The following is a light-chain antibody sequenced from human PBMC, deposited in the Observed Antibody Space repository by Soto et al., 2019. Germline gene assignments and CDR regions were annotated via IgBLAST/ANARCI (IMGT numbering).Light chain of an antibody. CDR3: QQLWT. CDR2: WAS. Sequence: DIVMTQSPDSLAVSLGERATINCKSSQSVLYSSNNKNYLAWYQQKPGQPPKLLIYWASTRESGVPDRFSGSGSGTDFTLTISSLQAEDVAVYYCQQLWTFGQGTKVDTK. CDR1: QSVLYSSNNKNY. V-gene: IGKV4-1*01. J-gene: IGKJ1*01.